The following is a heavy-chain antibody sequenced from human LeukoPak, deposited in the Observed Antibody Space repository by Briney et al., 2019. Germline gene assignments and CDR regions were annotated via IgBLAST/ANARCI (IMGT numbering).Heavy chain of an antibody. CDR1: GLTFSSYA. CDR2: VSGSGGST. CDR3: AKGGGSYCSSTSCYNYYYYMDV. J-gene: IGHJ6*03. V-gene: IGHV3-23*01. D-gene: IGHD2-2*02. Sequence: GGSLRLSCAASGLTFSSYAMSWVRQAPGKGLEWVSAVSGSGGSTYYADSVKGRFTISRDNSKNTLYLQMNSLRAEDTAIYYCAKGGGSYCSSTSCYNYYYYMDVWGKGTTVTVSS.